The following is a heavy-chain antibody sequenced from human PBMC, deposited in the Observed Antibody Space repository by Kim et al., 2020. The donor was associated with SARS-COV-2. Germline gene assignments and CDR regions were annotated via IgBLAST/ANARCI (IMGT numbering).Heavy chain of an antibody. CDR1: GFTFSNAW. D-gene: IGHD3-22*01. Sequence: GGSLRLSCAASGFTFSNAWMSWVRQAPGKGLEWVGRIKSKTDGGTTDYAAPVKGRFTISRDDSKNTLYLQMNSLKTEDTAVYYCTADLNYYDSSGYYYEVDYWGQGTLVTVSS. J-gene: IGHJ4*02. CDR2: IKSKTDGGTT. V-gene: IGHV3-15*01. CDR3: TADLNYYDSSGYYYEVDY.